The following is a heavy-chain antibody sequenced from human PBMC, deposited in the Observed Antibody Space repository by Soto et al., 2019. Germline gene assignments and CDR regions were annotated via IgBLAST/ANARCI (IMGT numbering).Heavy chain of an antibody. CDR2: IYHSGST. D-gene: IGHD5-12*01. CDR3: ARSSSMSGYELGYGIQH. J-gene: IGHJ1*01. CDR1: GGPLSIRNYS. Sequence: PSRTLSGTSADSGGPLSIRNYSWSWIRQPPGNLLEWIGYIYHSGSTYYNTSLKSRVTISVDRSKNQFSLKLSSVTAADTAVYYCARSSSMSGYELGYGIQHWPQGSLV. V-gene: IGHV4-30-2*01.